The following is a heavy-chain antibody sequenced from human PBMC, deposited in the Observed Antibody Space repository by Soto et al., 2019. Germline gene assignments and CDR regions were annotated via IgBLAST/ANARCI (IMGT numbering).Heavy chain of an antibody. J-gene: IGHJ6*02. D-gene: IGHD2-21*02. V-gene: IGHV3-53*01. Sequence: GGSLRLSCAASGFTVSSNYMSWVRQAPGKGLEWVSVIYSGGSTYYADSVKGRFTISRDNSKNTLYLQMNSLRAEETAVYYCARESRLYGGDDYGMDVWGQGTTVTVSS. CDR1: GFTVSSNY. CDR3: ARESRLYGGDDYGMDV. CDR2: IYSGGST.